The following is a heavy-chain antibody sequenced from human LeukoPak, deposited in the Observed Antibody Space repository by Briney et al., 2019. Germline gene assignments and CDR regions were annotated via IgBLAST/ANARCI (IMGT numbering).Heavy chain of an antibody. J-gene: IGHJ4*02. CDR2: ISGSGGST. V-gene: IGHV3-23*01. CDR3: AKTPYSGSYPN. CDR1: GFTFSSYA. Sequence: GGSLRLSCAASGFTFSSYAMSWVRQAPGKGLEWVSAISGSGGSTYYADSMKGRFTISRDNSKNTLYLQMNSLRAEDTAVYYCAKTPYSGSYPNWGQGTLVTVSS. D-gene: IGHD1-26*01.